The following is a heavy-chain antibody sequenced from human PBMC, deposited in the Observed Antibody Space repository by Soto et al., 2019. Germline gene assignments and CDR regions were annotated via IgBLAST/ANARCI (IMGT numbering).Heavy chain of an antibody. CDR2: ISGSGGST. J-gene: IGHJ4*02. CDR3: AKDLFPSYYDSSGYYYSNEFNY. Sequence: GGSLRLSCAASGFTFSSYAMSWVRQAPGKGLEWVSAISGSGGSTYYADSVKGRFTISRDNSKNTLYLQMNSLRAEDTAVYYCAKDLFPSYYDSSGYYYSNEFNYWGQGTLVTVSS. V-gene: IGHV3-23*01. D-gene: IGHD3-22*01. CDR1: GFTFSSYA.